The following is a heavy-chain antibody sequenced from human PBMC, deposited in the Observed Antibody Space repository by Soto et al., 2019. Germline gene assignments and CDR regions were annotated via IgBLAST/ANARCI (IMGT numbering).Heavy chain of an antibody. CDR2: VYYSXTI. Sequence: XXTLSLTCTVSCGSFNSFYWSWIRQPPGKGLEWIGXVYYSXTINNNNSLKXXVSISVDXXKNQFSLKMISVTAADTAVYYCATYDSGGKFDFWGQGTLVTVSS. CDR1: CGSFNSFY. CDR3: ATYDSGGKFDF. V-gene: IGHV4-59*01. D-gene: IGHD3-22*01. J-gene: IGHJ4*02.